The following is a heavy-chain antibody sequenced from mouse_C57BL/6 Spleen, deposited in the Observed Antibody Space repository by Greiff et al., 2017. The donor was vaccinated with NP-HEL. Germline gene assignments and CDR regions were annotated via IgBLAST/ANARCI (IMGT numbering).Heavy chain of an antibody. V-gene: IGHV5-4*01. Sequence: EVKLEESGGGLVKPGGSLKLSCAASGFTFSSYAMSWVRQTPEKRLEWVATISDGGSYTYYPDNVKGRFTLPRDNAKNNLYLQMSHLKSEDTAMYYCARDEGDDGYYPYYFDYWGQGTTLTVSS. J-gene: IGHJ2*01. CDR2: ISDGGSYT. D-gene: IGHD2-3*01. CDR3: ARDEGDDGYYPYYFDY. CDR1: GFTFSSYA.